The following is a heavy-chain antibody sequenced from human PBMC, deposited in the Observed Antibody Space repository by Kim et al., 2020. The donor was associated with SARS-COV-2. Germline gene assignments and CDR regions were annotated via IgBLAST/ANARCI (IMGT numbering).Heavy chain of an antibody. CDR1: GGSIGSNNW. J-gene: IGHJ5*02. V-gene: IGHV4-4*02. D-gene: IGHD2-8*01. Sequence: SETLSLTCAVSGGSIGSNNWWNWVRQPPGKGLEWIGKIYHSGSADYNPSLKSRVTISVDKSKNQFSLNLTSVTAADTAVHFCAVCPPALDSLWFDPWGQG. CDR3: AVCPPALDSLWFDP. CDR2: IYHSGSA.